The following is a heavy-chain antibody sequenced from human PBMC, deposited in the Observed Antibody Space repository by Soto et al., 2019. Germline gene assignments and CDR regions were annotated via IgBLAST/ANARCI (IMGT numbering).Heavy chain of an antibody. J-gene: IGHJ4*02. Sequence: QSGGSLRLSCAASGFTFSSYGMHWVRQAPGKGLEWVAVVSYDGGDKKHADSVKGRFTISRDNSKNTLYLQMNSLRADDTAVYYCAKDRDTYGSAYIFDYWGQGTLVTVSS. V-gene: IGHV3-30*18. D-gene: IGHD5-18*01. CDR2: VSYDGGDK. CDR1: GFTFSSYG. CDR3: AKDRDTYGSAYIFDY.